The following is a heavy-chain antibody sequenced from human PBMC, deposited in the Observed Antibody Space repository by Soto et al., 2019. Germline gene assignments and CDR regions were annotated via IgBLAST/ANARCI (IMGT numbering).Heavy chain of an antibody. Sequence: GGSLRLSCAASGFTFSSYGMHWVRQAPGKGLEWVAVISYDGSNKYYADSVKGRFTISRDNSKNTLYLQMNSLRAEDTAVYYCAKEGGANLNPLLRGNYYYYGMDVWGQGTTVTVSS. CDR2: ISYDGSNK. CDR1: GFTFSSYG. CDR3: AKEGGANLNPLLRGNYYYYGMDV. D-gene: IGHD3-3*01. J-gene: IGHJ6*02. V-gene: IGHV3-30*18.